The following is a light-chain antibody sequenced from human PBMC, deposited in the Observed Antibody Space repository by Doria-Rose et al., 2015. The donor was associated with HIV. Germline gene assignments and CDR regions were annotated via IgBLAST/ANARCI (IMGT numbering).Light chain of an antibody. V-gene: IGKV3-20*01. CDR3: HQYGTSWT. CDR1: QSFSSTY. J-gene: IGKJ1*01. Sequence: TQSPGTLSLSPGERATLSCRASQSFSSTYLAWYQQQPGQAHSLLIYDGPTRATGIPDRFSASGSGTDFTLTINRLEPEDFALYYCHQYGTSWTFGQGTKVEI. CDR2: DGP.